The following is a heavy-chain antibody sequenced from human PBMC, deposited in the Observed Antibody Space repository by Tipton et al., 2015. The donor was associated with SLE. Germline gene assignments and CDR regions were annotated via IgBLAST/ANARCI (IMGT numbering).Heavy chain of an antibody. Sequence: GLVKPSETLSLTCTVSGGSISSYYWSWIRQPAGKGLEWIGRIYTSGSTNYNPSLKSRVTMSVDTSKNQFSLKLSSVTAADTAVYYCARHIDYGGNGCAFDIWGQGTMVTVSS. V-gene: IGHV4-4*07. D-gene: IGHD4-23*01. J-gene: IGHJ3*02. CDR1: GGSISSYY. CDR3: ARHIDYGGNGCAFDI. CDR2: IYTSGST.